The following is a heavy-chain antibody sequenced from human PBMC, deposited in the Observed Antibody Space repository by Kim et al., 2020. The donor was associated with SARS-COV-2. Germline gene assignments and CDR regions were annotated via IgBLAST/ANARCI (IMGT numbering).Heavy chain of an antibody. D-gene: IGHD6-19*01. CDR3: AREGDNSGWYVN. J-gene: IGHJ4*02. V-gene: IGHV3-74*01. Sequence: GGSLRLSCAASGFIFNNYWMDWVRQAPGKGLVWVSRINSDGSGTSYADSVKGRFTISRDNAKNTMYLQMNSLRAEDTAVYYCAREGDNSGWYVNWGQGALVTVSS. CDR1: GFIFNNYW. CDR2: INSDGSGT.